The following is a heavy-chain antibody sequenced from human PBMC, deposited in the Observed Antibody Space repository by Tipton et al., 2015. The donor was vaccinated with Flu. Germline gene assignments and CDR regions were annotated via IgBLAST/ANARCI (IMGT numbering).Heavy chain of an antibody. D-gene: IGHD1-1*01. CDR1: GYTFTSYG. J-gene: IGHJ4*02. CDR2: ISAYNGNT. CDR3: ATKGPTTLGSGFDFDY. Sequence: QLVQSGAEVKKPGASVKVSCKASGYTFTSYGISWVRQAPGQGLEWIGWISAYNGNTNYAQKLQGRVTMTTDTSTSTAYMELRNLRSDDTAVYYCATKGPTTLGSGFDFDYWGQGTLVTVSS. V-gene: IGHV1-18*04.